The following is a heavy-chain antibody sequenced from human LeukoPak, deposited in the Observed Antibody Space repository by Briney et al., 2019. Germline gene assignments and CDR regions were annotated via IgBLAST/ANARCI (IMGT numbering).Heavy chain of an antibody. V-gene: IGHV1-46*01. D-gene: IGHD5-18*01. CDR3: ARLPPGNYYYYGMDV. CDR2: INPSGGST. CDR1: GYTFTSYY. Sequence: ASVKVSCKASGYTFTSYYMHWVRQAPGQGLEWMGIINPSGGSTSYAQKFQGRVTMTRDTSTSTAYMELSSLRSEDTAVYYCARLPPGNYYYYGMDVWGQGTTVTVSS. J-gene: IGHJ6*02.